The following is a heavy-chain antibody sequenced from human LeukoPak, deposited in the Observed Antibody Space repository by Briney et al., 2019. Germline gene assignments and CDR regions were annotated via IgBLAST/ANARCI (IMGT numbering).Heavy chain of an antibody. D-gene: IGHD3-22*01. V-gene: IGHV3-23*01. CDR2: IIGSGVNT. CDR1: GFTFSSFA. J-gene: IGHJ3*02. Sequence: PGGSLRLSCAASGFTFSSFAMSWVRQAPGRGRPWVSPIIGSGVNTFYADSVKGRFTISRDNSKNTLYLQMSSLRAEDTAVYYCAKDLRYYDNSGYPDAFDIWGQGTMVTVSS. CDR3: AKDLRYYDNSGYPDAFDI.